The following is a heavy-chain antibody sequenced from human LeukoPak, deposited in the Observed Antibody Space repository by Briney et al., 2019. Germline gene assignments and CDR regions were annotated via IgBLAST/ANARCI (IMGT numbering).Heavy chain of an antibody. D-gene: IGHD3-10*01. J-gene: IGHJ6*02. CDR3: ASPLSSSGSYYNYGYTFGMDV. CDR1: GGTFSSYA. V-gene: IGHV1-69*06. CDR2: IIPIFGTA. Sequence: ASVKVSCKASGGTFSSYAISWVRQAPGQGLEWMGGIIPIFGTANYAQKFQGRVTITADKSTSTAYMELSSLRSEDTAVYYCASPLSSSGSYYNYGYTFGMDVWGQGTTVTVSS.